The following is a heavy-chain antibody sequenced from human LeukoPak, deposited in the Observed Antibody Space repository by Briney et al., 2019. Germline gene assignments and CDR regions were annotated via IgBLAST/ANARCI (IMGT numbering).Heavy chain of an antibody. CDR1: GFTFSDYY. CDR3: ARDLFSGYDPRTFDL. CDR2: ISSSSSLT. Sequence: PGGSLRLSCAASGFTFSDYYMSWMRQAPGKGLEWLSHISSSSSLTHYADSVEGRFTISRDNAKNSLYLQMNSLRAEDTALYYCARDLFSGYDPRTFDLWGQGTLVTVSS. J-gene: IGHJ4*02. V-gene: IGHV3-11*06. D-gene: IGHD5-12*01.